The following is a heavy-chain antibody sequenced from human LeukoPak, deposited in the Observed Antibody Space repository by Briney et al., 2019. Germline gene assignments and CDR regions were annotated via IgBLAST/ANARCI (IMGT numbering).Heavy chain of an antibody. CDR3: AREPPGPGGFNWFDP. Sequence: SQTLSLTCTVSGGSISSGDYYWSWIRQPPGTGLEWIGYIYYSGSTYYNPSLKSRVTISVDTSKNQFSLKLSSVTAADTAVYYCAREPPGPGGFNWFDPWGQGTLVTVSS. CDR1: GGSISSGDYY. CDR2: IYYSGST. V-gene: IGHV4-30-4*01. J-gene: IGHJ5*02. D-gene: IGHD2-15*01.